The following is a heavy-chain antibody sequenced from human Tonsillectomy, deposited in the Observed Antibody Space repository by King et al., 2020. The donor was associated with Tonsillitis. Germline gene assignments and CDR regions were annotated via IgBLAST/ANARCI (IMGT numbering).Heavy chain of an antibody. Sequence: VQLVESGGGVVQPGRSLRLSCAASGFSFRNYGIHWVRQAPGKVLERVAIIPYDGSNKYYADSVKGRFTVSRDNSKNTLYLKMNSLRVEDTAGYYCAKEIAAAGDSFYSYGMDVWGQGTAVTVSS. V-gene: IGHV3-30*18. CDR1: GFSFRNYG. CDR2: IPYDGSNK. CDR3: AKEIAAAGDSFYSYGMDV. D-gene: IGHD6-13*01. J-gene: IGHJ6*02.